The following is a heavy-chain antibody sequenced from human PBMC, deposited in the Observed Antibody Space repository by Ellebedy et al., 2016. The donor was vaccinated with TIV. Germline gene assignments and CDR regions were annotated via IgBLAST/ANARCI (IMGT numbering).Heavy chain of an antibody. J-gene: IGHJ4*02. V-gene: IGHV3-23*01. CDR3: AKDASGRWFGDPNYFDY. CDR2: ISGSGGST. D-gene: IGHD3-10*01. CDR1: GGTFSSYA. Sequence: SCXASGGTFSSYAMSWVRQAPGKGLEWVSAISGSGGSTYYADSVKGRFTISRDNSKNTLYLQMNSLRAEDTAVYYCAKDASGRWFGDPNYFDYWGQGTLVTVSS.